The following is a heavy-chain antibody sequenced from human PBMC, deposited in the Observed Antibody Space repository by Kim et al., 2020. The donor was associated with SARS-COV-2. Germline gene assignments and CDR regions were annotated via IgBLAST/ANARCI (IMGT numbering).Heavy chain of an antibody. Sequence: GGSLRLSCAASGFTFSSYAMSWVRQAPGKGLEWVSAISGSGGSTYYADSVKGRFTISIDNSKNTLYLQMNSLRAEDTAVYYCAKDLDSSSWEIDYWGQGTLVTVSS. CDR1: GFTFSSYA. D-gene: IGHD6-13*01. V-gene: IGHV3-23*01. CDR2: ISGSGGST. CDR3: AKDLDSSSWEIDY. J-gene: IGHJ4*02.